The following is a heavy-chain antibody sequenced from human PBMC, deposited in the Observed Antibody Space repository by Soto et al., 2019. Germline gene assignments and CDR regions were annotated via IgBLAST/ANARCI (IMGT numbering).Heavy chain of an antibody. V-gene: IGHV1-2*02. Sequence: ASVKVSCKASGYTFTGYYMHWVRQAPGQGLEWMGWINPNSGGTNYAQKFQGRVTMTRDTPISTAYMELSRLRSDDTAVYYCARDSAQWLTQYYYYGMDVWGQGTTVTVSS. CDR2: INPNSGGT. CDR1: GYTFTGYY. D-gene: IGHD6-19*01. CDR3: ARDSAQWLTQYYYYGMDV. J-gene: IGHJ6*02.